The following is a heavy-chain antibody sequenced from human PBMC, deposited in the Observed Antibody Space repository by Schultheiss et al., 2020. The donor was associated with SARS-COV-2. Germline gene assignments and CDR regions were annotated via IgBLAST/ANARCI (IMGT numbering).Heavy chain of an antibody. CDR3: ARRHSGWLHPYAFDI. J-gene: IGHJ3*02. CDR1: GGSISSYY. Sequence: SETLSLTCTVSGGSISSYYWSWIRQPPGKGLEWIGYIYYSGSTNYNPSLKSRVTISVDTSKNQFSLKLSSVTAADTAVYYCARRHSGWLHPYAFDIWGQGTMVTVSS. V-gene: IGHV4-59*12. D-gene: IGHD6-19*01. CDR2: IYYSGST.